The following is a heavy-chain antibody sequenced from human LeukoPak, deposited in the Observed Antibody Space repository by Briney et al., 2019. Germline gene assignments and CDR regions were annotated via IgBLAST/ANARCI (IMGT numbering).Heavy chain of an antibody. CDR1: GFNFNNAW. J-gene: IGHJ6*02. Sequence: GESLRLSCTTSGFNFNNAWMNWVRQAPGKGLEWVAEIRQDGSETGYVDSVKGRFTISRDNAKNSMCLQINSLRAEDTAVYYCARERWDLINGIYKKYGLDVWGQGTTVTVSS. D-gene: IGHD5-12*01. CDR3: ARERWDLINGIYKKYGLDV. CDR2: IRQDGSET. V-gene: IGHV3-7*03.